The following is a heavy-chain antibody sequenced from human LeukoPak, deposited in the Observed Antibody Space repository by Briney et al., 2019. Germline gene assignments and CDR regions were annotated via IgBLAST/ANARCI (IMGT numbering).Heavy chain of an antibody. Sequence: GGSLRLSCAAPGFSLSDHWMHWVRQAPGKGLEWVSRVKTDGSGTIYADSVKGRFTISRDNAKNTLYLHMISLRPEDTAVYYCARPPPLGLPFRYHYMDVWGKGTTVTVSS. CDR2: VKTDGSGT. CDR1: GFSLSDHW. V-gene: IGHV3-74*01. J-gene: IGHJ6*03. CDR3: ARPPPLGLPFRYHYMDV.